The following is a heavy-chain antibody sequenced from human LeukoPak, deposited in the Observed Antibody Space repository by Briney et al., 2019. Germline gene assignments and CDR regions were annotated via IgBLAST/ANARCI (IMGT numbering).Heavy chain of an antibody. CDR3: ARDLESYYDSSGYYGQSSWFDP. CDR1: GYSISSGYY. Sequence: SETLSLTCAVSGYSISSGYYWGWIRQPTGKGLEWIGSIYHSGSTYYNPSLKSRVTISVDTSKNQFSLKLSSVTAADTAVYYCARDLESYYDSSGYYGQSSWFDPWGQGTLVTVSS. CDR2: IYHSGST. D-gene: IGHD3-22*01. J-gene: IGHJ5*02. V-gene: IGHV4-38-2*02.